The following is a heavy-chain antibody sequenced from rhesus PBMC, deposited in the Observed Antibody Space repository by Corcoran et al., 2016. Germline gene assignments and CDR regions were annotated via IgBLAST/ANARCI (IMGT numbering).Heavy chain of an antibody. CDR1: GDSVSGYW. J-gene: IGHJ5-2*02. CDR3: ARQATGRDSTPLDV. CDR2: IRRGGRT. D-gene: IGHD1-44*02. Sequence: QVQLQQWGEGLVKPSETLSLTCAVYGDSVSGYWWGWIRQPPGKGLEWIGRIRRGGRTNYNPPPKSRVTISIDTSETQFSLKGRSVTAADTAVYYCARQATGRDSTPLDVWGRGVLVTVSS. V-gene: IGHV4-160*01.